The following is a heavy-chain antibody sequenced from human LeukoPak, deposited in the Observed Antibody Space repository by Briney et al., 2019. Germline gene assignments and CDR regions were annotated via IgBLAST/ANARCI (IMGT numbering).Heavy chain of an antibody. D-gene: IGHD3-22*01. J-gene: IGHJ2*01. CDR3: AREADCYDSSGEPYWYFDL. CDR2: IKQDGSEK. Sequence: GGSLRLSCAASGFTFSSYWMSWVRQAPGKGLEWVANIKQDGSEKYYVDSVKGRFTISRDNAKNSLYLQMNSLRAEDTAVYYCAREADCYDSSGEPYWYFDLWGRGTLVTVSS. CDR1: GFTFSSYW. V-gene: IGHV3-7*01.